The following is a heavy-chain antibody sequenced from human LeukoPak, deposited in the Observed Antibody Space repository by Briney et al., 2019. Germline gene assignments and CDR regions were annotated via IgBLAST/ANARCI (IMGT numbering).Heavy chain of an antibody. D-gene: IGHD2-15*01. CDR1: GFTFSSYG. CDR2: ISYDGSNE. V-gene: IGHV3-30*03. CDR3: ARGGYFEFLFDY. J-gene: IGHJ4*02. Sequence: GGSLRLSCAASGFTFSSYGMHWVRQAPGKGLEWVAVISYDGSNEYYADSVKGRFTISRDNSKNTLYLQMNSLRAEDTAVYYCARGGYFEFLFDYWGQGTLVTVSS.